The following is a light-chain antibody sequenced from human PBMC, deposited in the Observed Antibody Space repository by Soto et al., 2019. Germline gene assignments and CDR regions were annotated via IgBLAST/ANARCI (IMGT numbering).Light chain of an antibody. CDR1: QSVSSSY. J-gene: IGKJ2*01. V-gene: IGKV3-20*01. Sequence: EIVLTQSPGTLSLSPGERATLSCRASQSVSSSYIAWYQQKPGQAPRLLIYGASSRATGIPDRFSGSGSGTDFTLTISRLEPGDFAVYYCQQSGGSPLYTFGQGTKLEIK. CDR2: GAS. CDR3: QQSGGSPLYT.